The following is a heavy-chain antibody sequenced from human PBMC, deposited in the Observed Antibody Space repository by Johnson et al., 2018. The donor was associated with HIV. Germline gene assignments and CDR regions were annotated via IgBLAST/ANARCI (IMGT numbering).Heavy chain of an antibody. V-gene: IGHV3-30*09. J-gene: IGHJ3*02. CDR3: ARGGSSWSLRAFDI. Sequence: ACLTGGFVISRDNSKNTLYLQMNSLRAEDTAVYYCARGGSSWSLRAFDIWGQGTMVTVSS. D-gene: IGHD6-13*01.